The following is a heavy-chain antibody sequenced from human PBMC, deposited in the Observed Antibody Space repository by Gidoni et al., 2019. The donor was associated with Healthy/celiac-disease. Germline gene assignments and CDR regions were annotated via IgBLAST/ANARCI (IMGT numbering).Heavy chain of an antibody. CDR3: ARDDSIAAGGFDP. V-gene: IGHV4-59*01. Sequence: QVQLQESGPGLGKRSETLSLTCPGSGGPISSYYWSWIRQPPGKGLEWIGYIYYSGSTNYNPSLKSRVTISVDTSKNQFSLKLSSVTAADTAVYYCARDDSIAAGGFDPWGQGTLVTVSS. J-gene: IGHJ5*02. CDR2: IYYSGST. D-gene: IGHD6-13*01. CDR1: GGPISSYY.